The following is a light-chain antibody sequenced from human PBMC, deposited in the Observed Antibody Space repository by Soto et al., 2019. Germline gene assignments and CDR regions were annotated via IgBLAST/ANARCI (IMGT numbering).Light chain of an antibody. CDR2: AAS. Sequence: DIQMTQSPSSLSATVGDRVTITCRASQDISNYLAWHQQKPGKVPQLLIYAASTLQPGVPSRFIGSGSGTDFDLTICSLQPEDVATDYCQKYNGAPPETFGPGTKVAIK. V-gene: IGKV1-27*01. CDR3: QKYNGAPPET. J-gene: IGKJ3*01. CDR1: QDISNY.